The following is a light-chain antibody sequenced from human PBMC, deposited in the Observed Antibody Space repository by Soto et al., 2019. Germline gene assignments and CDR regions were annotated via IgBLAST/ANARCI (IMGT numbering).Light chain of an antibody. Sequence: DIQMTQSPSSLSASVGDRVTITFRSSQDIRYDLGWYQQTPGRAPKRLIDAAYSLQSGVPSRFSCSGFGTEFTLTISSLQSEYFETYCFQQHKSYPRTVGQGNKVEIK. J-gene: IGKJ1*01. CDR3: QQHKSYPRT. CDR2: AAY. CDR1: QDIRYD. V-gene: IGKV1-17*01.